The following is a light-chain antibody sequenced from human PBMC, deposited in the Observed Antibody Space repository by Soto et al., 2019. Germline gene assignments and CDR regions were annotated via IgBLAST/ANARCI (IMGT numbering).Light chain of an antibody. CDR1: RSNIGSNT. CDR3: AAWDDSLNGYV. J-gene: IGLJ1*01. Sequence: QSVLTQPPSASGTPGQRLTISCSGSRSNIGSNTVSWYQQLPGTAPKLLIYSNDQRPSGVPDRVSGSKSGTSASLAISGLQSDDEADYYCAAWDDSLNGYVFGTGTKLTVL. V-gene: IGLV1-44*01. CDR2: SND.